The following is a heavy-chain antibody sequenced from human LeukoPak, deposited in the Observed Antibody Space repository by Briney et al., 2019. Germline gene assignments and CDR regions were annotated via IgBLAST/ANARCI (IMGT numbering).Heavy chain of an antibody. CDR2: FYYTGST. V-gene: IGHV4-59*11. CDR3: ARLRSDDSSGSYPFDL. Sequence: SETLSLTCTVSGGSISGHYCSWIRQPPGKGLEHIGYFYYTGSTNYNPSLKSRVTISSDTSSTQVSLRLSSVTAADTAVYYCARLRSDDSSGSYPFDLWGRGTLVTVSS. CDR1: GGSISGHY. J-gene: IGHJ2*01. D-gene: IGHD3-22*01.